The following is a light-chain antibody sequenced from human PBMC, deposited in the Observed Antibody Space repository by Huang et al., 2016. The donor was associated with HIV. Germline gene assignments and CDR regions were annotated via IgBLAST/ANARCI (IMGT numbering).Light chain of an antibody. Sequence: EIVLTQSPGTLSLSPGERATLSCRTSQSISSSYLAWYQQKLGQAPRLLIYSSSTMATCIPDRFSGSGSGTDFTLTISSLEPEDFAVYYCQQYGSSLWTFGQGTKVEIK. V-gene: IGKV3-20*01. CDR2: SSS. J-gene: IGKJ1*01. CDR3: QQYGSSLWT. CDR1: QSISSSY.